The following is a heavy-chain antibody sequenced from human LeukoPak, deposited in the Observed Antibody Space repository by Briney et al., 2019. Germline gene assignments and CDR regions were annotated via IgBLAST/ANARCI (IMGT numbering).Heavy chain of an antibody. Sequence: PSETLSLTCAVSGGSFNDFWTWIRQPPGKGLEWIGEINHSGSTNYNPSLKSRVTISVDTSKNQFSLKLSSVTAADTAVYYCATSSIVVVTKGWFDPWGQGTLVTVSS. J-gene: IGHJ5*02. V-gene: IGHV4-34*01. D-gene: IGHD3-22*01. CDR3: ATSSIVVVTKGWFDP. CDR1: GGSFNDF. CDR2: INHSGST.